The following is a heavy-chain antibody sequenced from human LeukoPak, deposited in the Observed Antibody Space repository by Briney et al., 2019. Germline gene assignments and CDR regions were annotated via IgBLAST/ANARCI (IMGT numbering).Heavy chain of an antibody. V-gene: IGHV3-64*01. CDR2: ITSYGYTT. CDR1: GFTLSGYV. D-gene: IGHD5-24*01. Sequence: GGSLRLSCAASGFTLSGYVMHWFRQAPGKGPESVSAITSYGYTTYYASSVKGRFTISRDNSKNTLYLQMGSLRTEDLAVYYCARENGGGSDSWGRGTLVTVSS. J-gene: IGHJ4*02. CDR3: ARENGGGSDS.